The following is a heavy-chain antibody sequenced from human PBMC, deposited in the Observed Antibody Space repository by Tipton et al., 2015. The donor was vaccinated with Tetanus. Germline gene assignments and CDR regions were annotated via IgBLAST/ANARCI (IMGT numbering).Heavy chain of an antibody. CDR3: ARQLWGYWFDP. CDR2: IDYSGST. V-gene: IGHV4-59*08. CDR1: GGSISSYY. J-gene: IGHJ5*02. Sequence: TLSLTCTVSGGSISSYYWSWVRQPPGKGLEWIGYIDYSGSTNYNPSLKSRVTISIDTSKNQFSLKLGSVTATDTAIYYCARQLWGYWFDPWGQGTLVIVSS. D-gene: IGHD7-27*01.